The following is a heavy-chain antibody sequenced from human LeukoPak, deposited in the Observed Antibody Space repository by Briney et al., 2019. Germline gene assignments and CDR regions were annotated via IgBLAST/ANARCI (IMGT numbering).Heavy chain of an antibody. Sequence: GASVKVSCKASGFTFTNYAFHWVRQAPGQRLEWMGWINAGNGDTKFSQNYQARVTITRDASASTAYMELSSLTSEDTAVYFCARGLWSAHRREYYFDSWGQGTLVTVSS. CDR3: ARGLWSAHRREYYFDS. J-gene: IGHJ4*02. CDR1: GFTFTNYA. V-gene: IGHV1-3*01. CDR2: INAGNGDT. D-gene: IGHD3-3*01.